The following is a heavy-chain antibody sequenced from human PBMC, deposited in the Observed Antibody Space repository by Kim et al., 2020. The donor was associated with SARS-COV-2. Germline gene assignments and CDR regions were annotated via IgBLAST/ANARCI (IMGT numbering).Heavy chain of an antibody. CDR3: AVRWLQLEPSLGY. Sequence: GGSLRLSCAASGFTFSSYSMNWVRQAPGKGLEWVSSISSSSSYIYYADSVKGRFTISRDNAKNSLYLQMNSLRAEDTAVYYCAVRWLQLEPSLGYWGQGTLVTVSS. J-gene: IGHJ4*02. V-gene: IGHV3-21*01. CDR1: GFTFSSYS. CDR2: ISSSSSYI. D-gene: IGHD5-12*01.